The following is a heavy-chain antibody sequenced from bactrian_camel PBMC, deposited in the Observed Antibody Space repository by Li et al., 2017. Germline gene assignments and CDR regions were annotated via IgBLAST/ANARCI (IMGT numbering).Heavy chain of an antibody. CDR2: VISGGDTT. J-gene: IGHJ6*01. D-gene: IGHD5*01. Sequence: DVQLVESGGGLVQPGGSLRLSCAASGFTFSSYHMFWVRQAPGKGIEWVSRVISGGDTTYYADSVKGRFTISKDNAKNTLYLQMNSLKPEDTAMYYCAASDRSSCSPQDFAAGHGWAPFDYWGRGTQVTVS. CDR3: AASDRSSCSPQDFAAGHGWAPFDY. V-gene: IGHV3S40*01. CDR1: GFTFSSYH.